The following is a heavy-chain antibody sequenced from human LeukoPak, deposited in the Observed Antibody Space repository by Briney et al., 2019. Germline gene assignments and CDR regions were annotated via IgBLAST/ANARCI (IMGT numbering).Heavy chain of an antibody. CDR1: GGSFSGYY. D-gene: IGHD5-24*01. V-gene: IGHV4-34*01. CDR2: INHSGST. J-gene: IGHJ4*02. CDR3: ARLRRWLQWRPLDY. Sequence: SETLSLTCAVYGGSFSGYYWSWIRQPPGKGLEWIGEINHSGSTNYNPSLKSRVTISVDTSKNQFSLKLSSVTAADTAVYYCARLRRWLQWRPLDYWGQGTLVTVSS.